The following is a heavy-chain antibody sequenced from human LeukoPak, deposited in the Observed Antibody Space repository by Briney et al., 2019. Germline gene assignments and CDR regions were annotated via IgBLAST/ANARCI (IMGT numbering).Heavy chain of an antibody. CDR1: GGSISSGDYY. J-gene: IGHJ5*02. V-gene: IGHV4-30-4*08. D-gene: IGHD3-22*01. CDR2: IYYSGST. CDR3: ARAKIVVVRPLGNWFEP. Sequence: SETLSLTCTVSGGSISSGDYYWSWIRQPPGKGLEWIGYIYYSGSTYYNPSLKSRVTISVDTSKNQFSLKLSSVTAADTAVYYCARAKIVVVRPLGNWFEPWGQGTLVTVSS.